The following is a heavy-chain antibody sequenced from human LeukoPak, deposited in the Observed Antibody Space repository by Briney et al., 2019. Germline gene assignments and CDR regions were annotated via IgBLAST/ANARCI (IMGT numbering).Heavy chain of an antibody. V-gene: IGHV3-20*04. CDR1: GFTFAYYG. CDR3: ATAQREYYYDSSGIMGN. D-gene: IGHD3-22*01. Sequence: GGSLRLSCAASGFTFAYYGLSWVRQAPGKGLEWVSGINWNGGSSGYADSVKGRFTISRDNAKNSLSLQMNSLRAEDTAVYYCATAQREYYYDSSGIMGNWGQGTLVTVSS. J-gene: IGHJ4*02. CDR2: INWNGGSS.